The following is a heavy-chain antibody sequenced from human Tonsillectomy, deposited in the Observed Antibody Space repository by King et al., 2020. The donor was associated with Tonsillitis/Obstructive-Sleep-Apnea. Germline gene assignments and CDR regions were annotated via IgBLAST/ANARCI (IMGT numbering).Heavy chain of an antibody. CDR3: AREGAVMNAFDL. CDR2: IYYSGGT. D-gene: IGHD2-8*01. Sequence: QLQESGPGLVKPSETLSLTCTVSGDSISSYYWSWIRQPPGKGLECIGYIYYSGGTNYNPSLKSRVTISVDTSKNQFSLKLSSVTAADTAVYYCAREGAVMNAFDLWGQGTMVTVSS. CDR1: GDSISSYY. V-gene: IGHV4-59*01. J-gene: IGHJ3*01.